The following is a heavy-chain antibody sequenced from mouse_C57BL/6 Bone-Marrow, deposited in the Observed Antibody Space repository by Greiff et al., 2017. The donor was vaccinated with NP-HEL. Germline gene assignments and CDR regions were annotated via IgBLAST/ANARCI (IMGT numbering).Heavy chain of an antibody. CDR2: INPYNGDT. J-gene: IGHJ1*03. CDR3: ARSEIYYGSSFYWYFDV. Sequence: VQLKESGPELVKPGDSVKISCKASGYSFTGYFMNWVMQSHGKSLEWIGRINPYNGDTFYNQKFKGKATLTVDKSSSTAHMELRSLTSEDSAVYYCARSEIYYGSSFYWYFDVWGTGTTVTVSS. CDR1: GYSFTGYF. V-gene: IGHV1-20*01. D-gene: IGHD1-1*01.